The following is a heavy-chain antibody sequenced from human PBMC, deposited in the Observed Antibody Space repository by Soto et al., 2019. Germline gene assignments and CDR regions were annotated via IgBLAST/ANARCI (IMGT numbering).Heavy chain of an antibody. CDR1: GGSIRSNY. D-gene: IGHD6-19*01. J-gene: IGHJ4*02. V-gene: IGHV4-59*08. CDR2: IYYSGTT. CDR3: AGHDNGYSSGRLDY. Sequence: QVQLQESGPELVKPSETLSLTCTVSGGSIRSNYWSWVRQPPGKGLEWIGFIYYSGTTNYNPSLKSRVTISVATSKNQFSLIMNSVTAADTAVYYCAGHDNGYSSGRLDYWGQGTLVTVSS.